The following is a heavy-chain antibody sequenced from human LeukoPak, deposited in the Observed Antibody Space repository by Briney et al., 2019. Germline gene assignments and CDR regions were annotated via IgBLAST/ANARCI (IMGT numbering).Heavy chain of an antibody. CDR3: ARGLIAYCGGDCAFDAFDI. D-gene: IGHD2-21*02. V-gene: IGHV1-46*01. J-gene: IGHJ3*02. Sequence: GASVKVSCKASGYTFTSYCMHWVRQAPGQGLEWMGIINPSGGSTSYAQKFQGRVTMTRDMSTSTVHMELSSLRSEDTAVYYCARGLIAYCGGDCAFDAFDIWGQGTMVTVSS. CDR2: INPSGGST. CDR1: GYTFTSYC.